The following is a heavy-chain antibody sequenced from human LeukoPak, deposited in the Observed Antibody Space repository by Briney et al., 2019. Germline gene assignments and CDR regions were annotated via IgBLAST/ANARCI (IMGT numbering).Heavy chain of an antibody. J-gene: IGHJ6*02. CDR3: AKEGGLSMGEDSGYDPYYYCGMDV. CDR1: GFTFSSYA. Sequence: PGGSLRLSCAASGFTFSSYAMGWVRQAPGKGLEWVSAISGSGGSTYYADSVKGRFTISRDNSKNTLYLQMNSLRAEDTAVYYCAKEGGLSMGEDSGYDPYYYCGMDVWGQGTTVTVSS. CDR2: ISGSGGST. D-gene: IGHD5-12*01. V-gene: IGHV3-23*01.